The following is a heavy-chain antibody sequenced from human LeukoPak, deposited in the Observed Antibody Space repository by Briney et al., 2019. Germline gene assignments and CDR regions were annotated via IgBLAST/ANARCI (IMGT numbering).Heavy chain of an antibody. D-gene: IGHD1-26*01. V-gene: IGHV4-30-4*08. CDR2: IYYSGST. Sequence: SQTLSLTCTVSSGSISSDDYYWSWIRQPPGKGLEWVGYIYYSGSTYYNPSLKSRVTISIGTSKNQFSLNLGSVTAADTAVYFCARDRGGYYYFDNWGQGTLVTVSS. CDR1: SGSISSDDYY. J-gene: IGHJ4*02. CDR3: ARDRGGYYYFDN.